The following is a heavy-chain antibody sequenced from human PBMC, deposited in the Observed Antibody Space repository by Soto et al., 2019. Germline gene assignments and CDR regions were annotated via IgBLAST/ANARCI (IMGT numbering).Heavy chain of an antibody. D-gene: IGHD2-15*01. Sequence: GGSLRLSCAASGFTFSSYWMHWVRQAPGKGLVWVSRINSDGSSTSYADSVKGRFTISRDNAKNTLYLQMNSLRAEDTAVYYCARIGAAVTSPQRIHYFDYWGQGTLVTVSS. V-gene: IGHV3-74*01. CDR3: ARIGAAVTSPQRIHYFDY. CDR1: GFTFSSYW. CDR2: INSDGSST. J-gene: IGHJ4*02.